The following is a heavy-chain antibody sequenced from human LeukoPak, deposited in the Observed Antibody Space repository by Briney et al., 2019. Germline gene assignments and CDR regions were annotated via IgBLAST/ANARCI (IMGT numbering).Heavy chain of an antibody. CDR1: GGTFSFYG. CDR2: IIPIFGTT. D-gene: IGHD6-13*01. V-gene: IGHV1-69*06. J-gene: IGHJ4*02. Sequence: ASVKVSCKASGGTFSFYGISWVRQAPGQGLEWMGGIIPIFGTTNYAQKFQDRVTITADKSTSTAYMELSSLRSEDTAVYYCARDGIAAAGIPFDYWGQGTLVTVSS. CDR3: ARDGIAAAGIPFDY.